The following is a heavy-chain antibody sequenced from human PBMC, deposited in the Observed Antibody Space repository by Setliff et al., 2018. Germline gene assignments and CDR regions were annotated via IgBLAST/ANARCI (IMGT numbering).Heavy chain of an antibody. Sequence: LRLSCAASGFTFSNAWMSWVRQAPGKGLEWVGRIKSKTDGGTTDYAAPVKGRFTISRDDSKSIAYLQMNSLKTEDTAVYYCTYYCSSTSCYRDLDWFDPWGQGTLVTVSS. CDR1: GFTFSNAW. CDR2: IKSKTDGGTT. V-gene: IGHV3-15*01. J-gene: IGHJ5*02. D-gene: IGHD2-2*01. CDR3: TYYCSSTSCYRDLDWFDP.